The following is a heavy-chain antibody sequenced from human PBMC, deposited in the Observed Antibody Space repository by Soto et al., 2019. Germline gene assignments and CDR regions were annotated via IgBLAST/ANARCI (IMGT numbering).Heavy chain of an antibody. Sequence: TLSLTCAVYGGSFRGYYWGWIRPPPGKGLGWIGEINRSGSTKYNPSLKSRVTISVDTSKNQFSLKLSSVTAADTAVYYCARGRVQLWLRGRNYFDYWGQGTLVTVSS. V-gene: IGHV4-34*01. CDR1: GGSFRGYY. CDR3: ARGRVQLWLRGRNYFDY. CDR2: INRSGST. J-gene: IGHJ4*02. D-gene: IGHD5-18*01.